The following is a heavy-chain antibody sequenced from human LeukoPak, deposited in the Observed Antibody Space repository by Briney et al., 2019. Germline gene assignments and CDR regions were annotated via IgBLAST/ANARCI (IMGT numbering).Heavy chain of an antibody. CDR3: ARGDASSGDH. Sequence: GGSLRLSCVASGFTFGNFWMSWVRHSPGRGLEWVANIHPEGDEEYHVESVMGRFTISRDNAESSLFLQMNGLRAEDTAVYYCARGDASSGDHWGQGTLVTVSS. CDR1: GFTFGNFW. CDR2: IHPEGDEE. J-gene: IGHJ4*02. V-gene: IGHV3-7*04.